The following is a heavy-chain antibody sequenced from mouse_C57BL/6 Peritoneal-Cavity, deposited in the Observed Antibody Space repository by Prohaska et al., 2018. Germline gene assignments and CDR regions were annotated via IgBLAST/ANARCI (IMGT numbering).Heavy chain of an antibody. J-gene: IGHJ2*01. CDR3: ARGRYGYDGYYFDY. CDR1: GYTFTDYY. Sequence: QVQLKQSGAELVRPGASVKLSCKASGYTFTDYYINWVKQRPGQGLEWIARIYPGSGNTYYNEKFKGKATLTAEKAASTAYMQLSSLTSEDSAVYFCARGRYGYDGYYFDYWGQGTTLTVSS. CDR2: IYPGSGNT. V-gene: IGHV1-76*01. D-gene: IGHD2-2*01.